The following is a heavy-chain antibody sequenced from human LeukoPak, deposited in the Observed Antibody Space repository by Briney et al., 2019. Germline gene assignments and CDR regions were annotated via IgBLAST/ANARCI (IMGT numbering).Heavy chain of an antibody. V-gene: IGHV3-23*01. J-gene: IGHJ6*02. D-gene: IGHD2-15*01. CDR1: GFTFSSYA. CDR3: AKALPPLGYCSGGSCSTGLRYYYYGMDV. CDR2: ISGSGGST. Sequence: GRSLRLSCAASGFTFSSYAMSWVRQAPGKGLEWVSAISGSGGSTYYADSVKGRFTISRDNSKNTLYLQMNSLRAEDTAVYYCAKALPPLGYCSGGSCSTGLRYYYYGMDVWGQGTTVTVSS.